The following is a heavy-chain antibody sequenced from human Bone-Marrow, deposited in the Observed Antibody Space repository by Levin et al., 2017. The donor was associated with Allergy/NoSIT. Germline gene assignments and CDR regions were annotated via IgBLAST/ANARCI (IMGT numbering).Heavy chain of an antibody. V-gene: IGHV3-7*01. CDR3: AREEGWGYHYGMDV. Sequence: GGSLRLSCAASGFTFTSFWMTWVRQAPGKGLEWVANIKQDGSETYYVDSVKGRFTISRDNAKNSVYLQMNSLRVDDTAVYYCAREEGWGYHYGMDVWGQGTTVTVSS. CDR2: IKQDGSET. CDR1: GFTFTSFW. J-gene: IGHJ6*02. D-gene: IGHD3-16*02.